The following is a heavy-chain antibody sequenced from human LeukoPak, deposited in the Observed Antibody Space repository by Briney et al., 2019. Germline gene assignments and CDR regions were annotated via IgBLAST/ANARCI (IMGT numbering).Heavy chain of an antibody. CDR2: ISSSSSYI. CDR3: ARNSLRRDGYNDY. J-gene: IGHJ4*02. CDR1: GFTFRSYS. D-gene: IGHD5-24*01. V-gene: IGHV3-21*01. Sequence: GGSLRLSCAASGFTFRSYSMNWVRQAPGKGLEWVSSISSSSSYIYYADSVKGRFTISRDNAKNSLYLQMNSLRAEDTAVYYCARNSLRRDGYNDYWGQGTLVTVSS.